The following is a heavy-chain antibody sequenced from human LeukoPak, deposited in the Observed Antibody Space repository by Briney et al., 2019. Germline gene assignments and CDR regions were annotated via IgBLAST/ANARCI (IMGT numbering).Heavy chain of an antibody. D-gene: IGHD3-16*01. Sequence: PGGSLRLSCAASGFTFSSYAMSWVRQAPGKGLEWVSAISGSGGSTYYADSVKGRFTISRDNSKNTLYLQMNSLRAEDTAVYYCARGYAASRDAFDIWGQGTMVTVSS. CDR2: ISGSGGST. J-gene: IGHJ3*02. CDR3: ARGYAASRDAFDI. V-gene: IGHV3-23*01. CDR1: GFTFSSYA.